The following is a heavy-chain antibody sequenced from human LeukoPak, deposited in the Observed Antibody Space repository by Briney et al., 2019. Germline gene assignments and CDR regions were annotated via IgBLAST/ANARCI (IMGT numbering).Heavy chain of an antibody. CDR2: ISGSGSST. CDR3: AKSSGSYLD. D-gene: IGHD1-26*01. Sequence: GGSLRLSCAASGFTFSSYAMSCVRQVPGKGLEWVSAISGSGSSTYYTDSVKGRFTISRDNSKNTLYLQMNSLRAEDPAVYYCAKSSGSYLDWGQGTLVTVSS. V-gene: IGHV3-23*01. J-gene: IGHJ4*02. CDR1: GFTFSSYA.